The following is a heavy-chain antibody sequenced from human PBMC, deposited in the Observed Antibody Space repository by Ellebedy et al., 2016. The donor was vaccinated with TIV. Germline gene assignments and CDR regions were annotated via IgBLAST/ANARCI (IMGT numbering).Heavy chain of an antibody. CDR3: AKAPPLAVAEVYFDY. J-gene: IGHJ4*02. Sequence: GESLKISCAASGFTFSSYGMHWVRQAPGKGLEWVAVISYDGSNKYYADSVKGRFTISRDNSKNTLYLQMNSLRAEDTAVYYCAKAPPLAVAEVYFDYWGQGTLVTVSS. CDR1: GFTFSSYG. CDR2: ISYDGSNK. V-gene: IGHV3-30*18. D-gene: IGHD6-19*01.